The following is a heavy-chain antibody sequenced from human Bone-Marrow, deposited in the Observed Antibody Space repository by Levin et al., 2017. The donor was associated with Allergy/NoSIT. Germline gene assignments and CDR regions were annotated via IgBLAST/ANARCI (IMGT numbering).Heavy chain of an antibody. CDR1: GGSISSYY. CDR3: ARHGGQWLDLDY. Sequence: SETLSLTCTVSGGSISSYYWSWIRQPPGKGLEWIGYIYYSGSTNYNPSLKSRVTISVDTSKNQFSLKLSSVTAADTAVYYCARHGGQWLDLDYWGQGTLVTVSS. V-gene: IGHV4-59*08. D-gene: IGHD6-19*01. J-gene: IGHJ4*02. CDR2: IYYSGST.